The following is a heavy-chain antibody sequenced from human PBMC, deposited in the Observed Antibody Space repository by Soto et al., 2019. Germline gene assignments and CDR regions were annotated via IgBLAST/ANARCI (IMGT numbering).Heavy chain of an antibody. CDR3: AKGGGDGQGPNSYYRPIDY. CDR2: ISGSDNCP. CDR1: GFTFTSYA. J-gene: IGHJ4*02. Sequence: PGGSLRLSCAASGFTFTSYAMNWVRQAPGKGLEWVSVISGSDNCPFYADYVKGRFTISRDSSKNMLYLQMNGLRVDDTAVYYCAKGGGDGQGPNSYYRPIDYWGQGTVVTVSS. D-gene: IGHD1-26*01. V-gene: IGHV3-23*01.